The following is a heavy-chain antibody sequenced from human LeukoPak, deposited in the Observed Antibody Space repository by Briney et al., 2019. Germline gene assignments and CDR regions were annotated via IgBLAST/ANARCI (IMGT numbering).Heavy chain of an antibody. Sequence: SETLSLTCTVSGGSISSYYWSWIRQPAGKGLEWIGRIYTSGSTNYNPSLNSRLTISVDTSKNQFSLKLTSVTAADTAVYYCARVYSSGSSYYFDYWGQGILVTVSS. CDR3: ARVYSSGSSYYFDY. CDR2: IYTSGST. D-gene: IGHD3-10*01. J-gene: IGHJ4*02. V-gene: IGHV4-4*07. CDR1: GGSISSYY.